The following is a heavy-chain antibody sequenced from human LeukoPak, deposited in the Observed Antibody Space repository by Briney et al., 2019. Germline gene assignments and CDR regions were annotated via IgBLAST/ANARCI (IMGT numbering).Heavy chain of an antibody. CDR1: GFTVSSNY. V-gene: IGHV3-66*01. D-gene: IGHD3-3*01. J-gene: IGHJ3*02. CDR2: IYSGGRT. CDR3: ARGLSGRDFWSGYYSDAFDI. Sequence: GGSLRLSRAASGFTVSSNYMSWVRQAPGKGLEWVSVIYSGGRTYYADSVKGRFTIPRDNSKNTLYLQMNSLRAEDTAVYYCARGLSGRDFWSGYYSDAFDIWGQGTMVTVSS.